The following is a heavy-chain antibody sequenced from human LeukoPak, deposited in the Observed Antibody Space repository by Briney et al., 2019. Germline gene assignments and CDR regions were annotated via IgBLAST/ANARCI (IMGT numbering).Heavy chain of an antibody. CDR2: ISSSGNTI. J-gene: IGHJ4*02. CDR1: GFTFSTYS. Sequence: GGSLRLSCAASGFTFSTYSMNWVRQAPGKGLEWVSYISSSGNTIYYADSVKGRFTISRDNSKNTLYLQMNSLRAEDTAVYYCAKPLYDSSGYYFNFFDYWGQGTLVTVSS. D-gene: IGHD3-22*01. V-gene: IGHV3-48*01. CDR3: AKPLYDSSGYYFNFFDY.